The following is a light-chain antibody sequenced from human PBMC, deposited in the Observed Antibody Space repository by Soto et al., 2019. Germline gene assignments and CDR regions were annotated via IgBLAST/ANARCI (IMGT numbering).Light chain of an antibody. Sequence: QSVLTQPASVSGSPGQSITISCTGTSSDIGGYNLVSWYQQHPGKAPKLIIYVGSKRPSGVSNRFSGSKSGNTASLTISGLQAEDEADYYCCSYAGISTYYVFGTGTKVTVL. CDR1: SSDIGGYNL. J-gene: IGLJ1*01. CDR3: CSYAGISTYYV. V-gene: IGLV2-23*01. CDR2: VGS.